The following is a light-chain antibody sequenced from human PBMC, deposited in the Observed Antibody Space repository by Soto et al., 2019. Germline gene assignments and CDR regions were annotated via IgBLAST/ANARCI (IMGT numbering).Light chain of an antibody. CDR3: RSYTSSGTLVV. Sequence: QSALTQPASVSGSPGQSITISCTGTSSDIGGYKYVSWYQQHPGKAPKLMIFEVSNRPSGVSNRFSGSKSGNTASLTISGXXADDEADYYCRSYTSSGTLVVFGGGTKVTVL. V-gene: IGLV2-14*01. J-gene: IGLJ2*01. CDR2: EVS. CDR1: SSDIGGYKY.